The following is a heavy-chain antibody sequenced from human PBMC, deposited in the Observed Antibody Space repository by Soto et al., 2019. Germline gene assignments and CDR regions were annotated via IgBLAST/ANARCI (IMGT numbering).Heavy chain of an antibody. J-gene: IGHJ5*02. Sequence: GESLKISCKGSVYSFTSYWITWVRQMPGKGLEWMGRIDPSDSYTNYSPSFQGHVTISADKSISTAYLQWSSLKASDTAMYYCARLLNIDSSVDGSWFDPWGQGTLVTVSS. D-gene: IGHD3-22*01. CDR2: IDPSDSYT. V-gene: IGHV5-10-1*01. CDR3: ARLLNIDSSVDGSWFDP. CDR1: VYSFTSYW.